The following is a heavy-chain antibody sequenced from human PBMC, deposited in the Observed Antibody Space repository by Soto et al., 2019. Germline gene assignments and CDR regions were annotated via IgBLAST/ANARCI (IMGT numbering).Heavy chain of an antibody. D-gene: IGHD1-26*01. CDR2: ISGSGGST. CDR1: EFTFSSYA. Sequence: EVQLLESGGGLVQPGGFLRLSCAASEFTFSSYAMSWVRQTPGKGLEWVSSISGSGGSTYYADSVKGRFTISRDNSKNTLYLQMNSLRAEDTAVYYCAKAPGGNKPKTFDYWGQGTLVTVSS. CDR3: AKAPGGNKPKTFDY. J-gene: IGHJ4*02. V-gene: IGHV3-23*01.